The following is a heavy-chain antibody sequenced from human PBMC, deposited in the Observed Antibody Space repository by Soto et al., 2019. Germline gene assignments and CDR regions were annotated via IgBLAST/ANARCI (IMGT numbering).Heavy chain of an antibody. J-gene: IGHJ3*02. Sequence: PGGSLRLSCAASGFIFGDYYMSCIRQAPGKGLEWVSYITNSGSMVYYADSVKGRFTISRDNAKNSLYLQMNSLRAEDTAVYYCARDALNPLPDAAFDIWGQGTMVTVSS. CDR3: ARDALNPLPDAAFDI. V-gene: IGHV3-11*01. CDR1: GFIFGDYY. CDR2: ITNSGSMV.